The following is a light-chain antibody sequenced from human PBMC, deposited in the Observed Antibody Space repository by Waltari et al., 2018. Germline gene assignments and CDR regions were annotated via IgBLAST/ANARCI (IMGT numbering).Light chain of an antibody. CDR2: GAP. J-gene: IGKJ1*01. CDR3: QQRSGGPT. CDR1: QSISSG. Sequence: VLTQSPATLSLSPGERATLSCRARQSISSGLECYHQRPGQAPRPLIYGAPNRATGIPARFSGSGSGTDFTLTISSLEPEDFAVYYCQQRSGGPTFGQGTKVEIK. V-gene: IGKV3-11*01.